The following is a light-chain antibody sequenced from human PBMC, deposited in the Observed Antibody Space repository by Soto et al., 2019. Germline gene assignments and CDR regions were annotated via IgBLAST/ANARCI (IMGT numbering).Light chain of an antibody. CDR3: CSYAGSYTFV. CDR2: AVN. J-gene: IGLJ1*01. Sequence: QSVLTQPASVSGSPGQSITISCTGTSSDIGGYNYVSWHQQHPGKAPKLIIYAVNNRPSGVPDRFSGSKSGNTASLTISGLQAEDEADYYCCSYAGSYTFVFGTGTKLTVL. V-gene: IGLV2-11*01. CDR1: SSDIGGYNY.